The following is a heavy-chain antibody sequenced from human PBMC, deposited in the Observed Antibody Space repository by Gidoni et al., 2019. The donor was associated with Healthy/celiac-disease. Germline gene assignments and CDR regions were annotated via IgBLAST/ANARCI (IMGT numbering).Heavy chain of an antibody. V-gene: IGHV1-69*06. CDR2: IIPICGTA. CDR1: VGPFSSYA. J-gene: IGHJ4*02. D-gene: IGHD1-26*01. Sequence: QVQLVQSGAEGKKPGTSVKVSCTSSVGPFSSYAISWVRQVPGHGLEWMGGIIPICGTANYAETFQGRVTITADKSTSTAYMGLSSLRSEGTAVYYCARPDTLGATLGGVWGQGTLVTVSS. CDR3: ARPDTLGATLGGV.